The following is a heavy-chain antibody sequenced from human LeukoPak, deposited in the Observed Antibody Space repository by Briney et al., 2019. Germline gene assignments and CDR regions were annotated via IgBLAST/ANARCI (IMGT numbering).Heavy chain of an antibody. D-gene: IGHD6-19*01. CDR1: GGSFSGYY. V-gene: IGHV4-34*01. Sequence: PSETLSLTCAVYGGSFSGYYWSWIRQPPGKGLEWIGEINHSGSTNYNPSLKSRVTISVDTSKNQFSLKLSSVTAADTAVYYCARGGRGWKTFDYWGQGTLVTVSS. CDR2: INHSGST. CDR3: ARGGRGWKTFDY. J-gene: IGHJ4*02.